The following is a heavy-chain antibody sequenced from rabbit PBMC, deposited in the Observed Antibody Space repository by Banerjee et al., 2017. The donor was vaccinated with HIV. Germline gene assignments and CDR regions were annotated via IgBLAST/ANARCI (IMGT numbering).Heavy chain of an antibody. D-gene: IGHD4-2*01. CDR3: GRYVAGGFAGYGIDL. V-gene: IGHV1S40*01. Sequence: QSLEESGGDLVKPGASLTLTCKASGFSYSGGYDMFWVRPAPGKELEWIACIYTGHGGTYYASWAKGRLTISKTASTTVTLQMTSLTAADTATYFCGRYVAGGFAGYGIDLWGPGTLVTVS. CDR1: GFSYSGGYD. CDR2: IYTGHGGT. J-gene: IGHJ4*01.